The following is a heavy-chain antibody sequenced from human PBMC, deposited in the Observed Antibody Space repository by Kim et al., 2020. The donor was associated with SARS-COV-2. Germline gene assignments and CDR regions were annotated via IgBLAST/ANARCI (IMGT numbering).Heavy chain of an antibody. CDR3: ARDGTGDPKGKWFDP. D-gene: IGHD7-27*01. V-gene: IGHV4-31*03. CDR1: GGSITSGGYY. J-gene: IGHJ5*02. Sequence: SETLSLTCNVSGGSITSGGYYWSWTRQQPGKDLEWIGYIYYRGTTDYNSSVNSRVSMSLDRSKNQFSLMLTSGTAADTADYYCARDGTGDPKGKWFDPWG. CDR2: IYYRGTT.